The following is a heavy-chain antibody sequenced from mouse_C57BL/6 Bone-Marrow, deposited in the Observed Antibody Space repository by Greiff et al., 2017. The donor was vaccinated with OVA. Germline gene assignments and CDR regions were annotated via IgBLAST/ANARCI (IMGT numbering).Heavy chain of an antibody. Sequence: EADGGLVQPKGSLKLSCAASGFSFNTYAMNWVRQAPGKGLEWVARIRSKSNNYATYYADSVKDRFTISRDDSESMLYLQMNNLKTEDTAMYYCVRHRDYYGSSLDYWGQGTTLTVSS. CDR1: GFSFNTYA. J-gene: IGHJ2*01. V-gene: IGHV10-1*01. CDR2: IRSKSNNYAT. CDR3: VRHRDYYGSSLDY. D-gene: IGHD1-1*01.